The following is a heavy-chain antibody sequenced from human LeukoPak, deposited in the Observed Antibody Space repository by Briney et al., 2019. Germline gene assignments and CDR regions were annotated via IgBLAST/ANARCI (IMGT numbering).Heavy chain of an antibody. CDR2: IDTDGTSA. CDR1: EFTFSSYW. Sequence: GGSLRLSCGASEFTFSSYWMHWVRQAPGKGLVWVSRIDTDGTSAAYADSVKGRFSVSRDNAKNTLYLQMDSLRADDTAVYYCVRLGGSSSVDHWGQGTLVTVSS. J-gene: IGHJ4*02. CDR3: VRLGGSSSVDH. V-gene: IGHV3-74*01. D-gene: IGHD6-13*01.